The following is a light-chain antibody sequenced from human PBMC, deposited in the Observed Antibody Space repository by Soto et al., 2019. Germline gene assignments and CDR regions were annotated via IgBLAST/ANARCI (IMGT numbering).Light chain of an antibody. J-gene: IGKJ4*01. CDR1: XFLHNNGYNY. V-gene: IGKV2-28*01. CDR3: QQSYSTLLS. CDR2: AAS. Sequence: DIVMMQSPLSLPVTXGEPASISXXXXXFLHNNGYNYLDWYMQKPGQSPQLLIYAASTLQSGVPSRFSASGSGTDFTLTITSLQPEDFATYYCQQSYSTLLSFGGGTRWIT.